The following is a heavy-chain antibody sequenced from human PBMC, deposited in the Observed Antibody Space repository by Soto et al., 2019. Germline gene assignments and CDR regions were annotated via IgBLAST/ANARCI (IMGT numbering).Heavy chain of an antibody. D-gene: IGHD3-22*01. CDR1: GYTFTSYG. Sequence: GASVKVSCKASGYTFTSYGISWVRQAPGQGFEWMGWINAGNGNTKYSQKFQGRVTITRDTSASTAYMELSSLRSEDTAVYYCASEYYFDSSGYYYGMDVWGQGTTVTVSS. V-gene: IGHV1-3*01. J-gene: IGHJ6*02. CDR3: ASEYYFDSSGYYYGMDV. CDR2: INAGNGNT.